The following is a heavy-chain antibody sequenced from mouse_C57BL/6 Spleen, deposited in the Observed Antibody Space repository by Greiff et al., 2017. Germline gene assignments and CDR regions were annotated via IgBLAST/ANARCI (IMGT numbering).Heavy chain of an antibody. J-gene: IGHJ2*01. D-gene: IGHD4-1*01. CDR2: INPNNGGT. CDR3: AREELGPGYFDY. V-gene: IGHV1-22*01. Sequence: EVQLQQSGPELVKPGASVKMSCKASGYTFTDYNMHWVKQSHGKSLEWIGYINPNNGGTNYNEKFKSKATRTVDKSSSTAYMQLSSLTSEDSAVYYCAREELGPGYFDYWGQGTTLTVSS. CDR1: GYTFTDYN.